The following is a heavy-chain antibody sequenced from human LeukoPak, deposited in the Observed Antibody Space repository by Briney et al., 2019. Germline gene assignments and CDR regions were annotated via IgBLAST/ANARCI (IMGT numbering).Heavy chain of an antibody. CDR3: ARDRDTVFRGVIPSNWFDL. V-gene: IGHV3-74*01. CDR2: VDRDGTKT. D-gene: IGHD3-10*01. CDR1: GFTLSRYW. J-gene: IGHJ5*02. Sequence: PGGSLRLSCAASGFTLSRYWMHWVRQVPGKGLQWVSRVDRDGTKTTYADSVKGRFIISRGNAKNTVDLQMSSLRPEDTAVYYCARDRDTVFRGVIPSNWFDLWGLGTLVTVSS.